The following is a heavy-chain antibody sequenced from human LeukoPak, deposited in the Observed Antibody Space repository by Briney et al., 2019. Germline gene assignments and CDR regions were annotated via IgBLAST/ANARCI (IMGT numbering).Heavy chain of an antibody. CDR2: INPDGTTT. CDR3: AKDFYGGTSNGEFDY. V-gene: IGHV3-74*01. Sequence: GGSLRLSCAASGFTFSTYWMHWVRQAPGKGLVWVSRINPDGTTTSYADSVKGRFTISRDNAKDTVYLQMNSLTVADTAVYYCAKDFYGGTSNGEFDYWGQGTLVTVSS. CDR1: GFTFSTYW. D-gene: IGHD4-23*01. J-gene: IGHJ4*02.